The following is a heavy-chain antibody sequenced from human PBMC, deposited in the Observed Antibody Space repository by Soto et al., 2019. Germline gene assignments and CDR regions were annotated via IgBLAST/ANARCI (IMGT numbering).Heavy chain of an antibody. Sequence: NPGGSLRLSCVASGFTFSDYYMTWIRQAPGKGLEWISYISTSGTTISHADSVKGRFTISRDNAKNSLYLQMSGLRAEDTAVYYCARERYGDFYSYAMDVWGQGTTVTVSS. CDR1: GFTFSDYY. CDR2: ISTSGTTI. J-gene: IGHJ6*02. D-gene: IGHD2-21*02. CDR3: ARERYGDFYSYAMDV. V-gene: IGHV3-11*01.